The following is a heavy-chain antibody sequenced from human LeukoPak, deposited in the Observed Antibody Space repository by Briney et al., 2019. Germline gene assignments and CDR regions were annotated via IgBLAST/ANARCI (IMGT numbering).Heavy chain of an antibody. D-gene: IGHD2/OR15-2a*01. V-gene: IGHV3-23*01. CDR3: AKDRTTTGLLLAGLIDY. J-gene: IGHJ4*02. CDR1: GFTFSTYA. Sequence: GGPLRLSCAASGFTFSTYAMTWVRQAPGKGLEWVSAISGSGGNTYYADSVKGRFTISRDNSKNALYLQMNSLRAEDTAVYYCAKDRTTTGLLLAGLIDYWGQGTLVTVSS. CDR2: ISGSGGNT.